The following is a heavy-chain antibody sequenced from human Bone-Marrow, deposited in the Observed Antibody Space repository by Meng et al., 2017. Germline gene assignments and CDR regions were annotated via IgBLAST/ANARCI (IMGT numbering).Heavy chain of an antibody. J-gene: IGHJ4*02. Sequence: GESLKISCAASGFTFSSYAMNWVRQAPGKGLEWVSYISSSGSTIYYADSVKGRFTISRDNAKNSLYLQMNSLRAEDTAVYYCASIAVAGRFDYWGQGTLVTVSS. CDR3: ASIAVAGRFDY. CDR2: ISSSGSTI. V-gene: IGHV3-48*03. CDR1: GFTFSSYA. D-gene: IGHD6-19*01.